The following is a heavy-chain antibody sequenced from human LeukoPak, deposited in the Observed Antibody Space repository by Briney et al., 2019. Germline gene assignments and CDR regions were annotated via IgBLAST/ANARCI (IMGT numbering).Heavy chain of an antibody. CDR3: ARGSTRLECLLPFSYYYMDV. V-gene: IGHV3-7*01. CDR1: GFTFSSYW. J-gene: IGHJ6*03. CDR2: IKQDGSEK. D-gene: IGHD3-3*01. Sequence: GGSLRLSCAASGFTFSSYWMSWVRQAPGKGLEWVANIKQDGSEKYYVDSVKGRFTISRDNAKNSLYLQMNSLRAEDTAVYYCARGSTRLECLLPFSYYYMDVWGKGTTVTVSS.